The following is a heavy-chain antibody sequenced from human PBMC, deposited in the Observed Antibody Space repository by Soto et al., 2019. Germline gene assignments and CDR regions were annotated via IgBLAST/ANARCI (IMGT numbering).Heavy chain of an antibody. CDR2: IYPSDSDT. CDR3: ARPANTVADHFDL. Sequence: PGESLKISCQVSGYTSTIYWIGWVRQMPGKGLEWMGIIYPSDSDTRYSPSFQGQVTISADQSINTAYLQWDSLKASDTAIYYCARPANTVADHFDLWGQGTPVTSPQ. V-gene: IGHV5-51*01. CDR1: GYTSTIYW. D-gene: IGHD4-17*01. J-gene: IGHJ4*02.